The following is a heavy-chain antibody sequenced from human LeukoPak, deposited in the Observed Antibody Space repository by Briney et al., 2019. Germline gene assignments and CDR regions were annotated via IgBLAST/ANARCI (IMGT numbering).Heavy chain of an antibody. D-gene: IGHD3-10*01. CDR1: GFTFSDYY. CDR3: ARVLMVRGVIFDY. Sequence: GGSLRLSCAASGFTFSDYYMSWIRQAPGKGLEWVSYISSSSSYTNYADSEKGRFTISRDNAKNSLYLQMNSLRAEDTAVYYCARVLMVRGVIFDYWGQGTLVTVSS. CDR2: ISSSSSYT. J-gene: IGHJ4*02. V-gene: IGHV3-11*05.